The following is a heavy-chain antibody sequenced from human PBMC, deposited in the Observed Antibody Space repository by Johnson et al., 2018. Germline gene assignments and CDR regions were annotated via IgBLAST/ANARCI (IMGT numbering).Heavy chain of an antibody. D-gene: IGHD5-18*01. Sequence: VQLLESGGGLVKPGGSLRLSCEASGFTFSTYSLNWVRQAPGKGLEWVSSISSASNYINYAESMKGRFTISRDNARSPLYLQMNSLRAEDTAIYYCARITGYTYGSNYYYGMDVWGQGTTVTVSS. CDR1: GFTFSTYS. CDR3: ARITGYTYGSNYYYGMDV. V-gene: IGHV3-21*01. CDR2: ISSASNYI. J-gene: IGHJ6*02.